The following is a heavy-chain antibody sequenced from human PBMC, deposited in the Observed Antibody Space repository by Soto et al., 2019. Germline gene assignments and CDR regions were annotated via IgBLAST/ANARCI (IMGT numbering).Heavy chain of an antibody. V-gene: IGHV3-23*01. D-gene: IGHD6-13*01. CDR3: AKEAAAGAYYYYGMDV. CDR2: ISGSGGST. J-gene: IGHJ6*02. Sequence: EVQLLESGGGLVQPGGSLRLSCAASGFTFSSYAMSWVRQAPGKGLEWVSAISGSGGSTYYADSVKGRFTISRDNSKNTLYLQMNSLRAEDTAVYSCAKEAAAGAYYYYGMDVWGQGTTVTVSS. CDR1: GFTFSSYA.